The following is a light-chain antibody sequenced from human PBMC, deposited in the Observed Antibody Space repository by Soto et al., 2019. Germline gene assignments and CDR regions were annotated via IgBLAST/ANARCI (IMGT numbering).Light chain of an antibody. V-gene: IGKV1-33*01. J-gene: IGKJ4*01. CDR3: QQYYNLPA. CDR2: DAS. Sequence: DIQMTQSPSSLSASVGDRVTITCQASQDISNYLNWYQQKPGKAPKLLIYDASNLETGVPSRFSGSGSGTDFTFTIISLQLEDIATYSCQQYYNLPAFGGGTNVEIK. CDR1: QDISNY.